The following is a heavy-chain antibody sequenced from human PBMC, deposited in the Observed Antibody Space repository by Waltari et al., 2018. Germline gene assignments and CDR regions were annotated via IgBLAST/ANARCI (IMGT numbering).Heavy chain of an antibody. CDR1: GGTFSSYA. CDR2: FIPIFGTS. Sequence: QVQLVQSGAEVKKPGSSVKVSCKASGGTFSSYAISWVRQAPGQGLEWMGWFIPIFGTSNYAQKFQGRVTITADKSTNTAYMELGSLVSEDTAVYYCARGYYDSSGYSLDYWGQGTLVTVSS. D-gene: IGHD3-22*01. J-gene: IGHJ4*02. CDR3: ARGYYDSSGYSLDY. V-gene: IGHV1-69*14.